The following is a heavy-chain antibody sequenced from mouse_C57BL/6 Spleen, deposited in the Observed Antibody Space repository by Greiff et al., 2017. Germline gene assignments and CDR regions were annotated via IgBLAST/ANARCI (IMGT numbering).Heavy chain of an antibody. D-gene: IGHD2-1*01. Sequence: EVHLVESGGGLVKPGGSLKLSCAASGFTFSSYTMSWVRQTPEKRLEWVATIRGGGGNTYYPDSVKGRFTISRDNATNTLYLQMSSLRSENTALYDGARHDGNYYAMDYWGQGTSVTVSS. CDR1: GFTFSSYT. CDR3: ARHDGNYYAMDY. V-gene: IGHV5-9*01. J-gene: IGHJ4*01. CDR2: IRGGGGNT.